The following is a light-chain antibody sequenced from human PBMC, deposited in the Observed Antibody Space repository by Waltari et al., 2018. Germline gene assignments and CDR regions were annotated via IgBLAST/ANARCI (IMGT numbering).Light chain of an antibody. J-gene: IGLJ2*01. CDR1: NIGSQG. CDR3: QVWDNSRDLVL. V-gene: IGLV3-21*02. CDR2: DDS. Sequence: SYVLTQPPSVSVAPGGTAAITCGGDNIGSQGVSWYQQRPGQAPVLVVYDDSDRPSEIPGRVSGSISGNMATLTVSRVEAGDEADYYCQVWDNSRDLVLIGGGTKLTVL.